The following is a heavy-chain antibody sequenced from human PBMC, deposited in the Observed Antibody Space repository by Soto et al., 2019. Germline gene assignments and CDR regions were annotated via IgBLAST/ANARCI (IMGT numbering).Heavy chain of an antibody. Sequence: QVQLQESGPGLVKPSQTLSLTCTVSGGSISSGDYYWSWIRQPPGKGLEWIGYIYYSGSTYYNPSLKRRVTISVDTSKNPFSLKLSSVTAADTAVYYCARVITIFGVVADNWFDPWGQGTLVTVSS. J-gene: IGHJ5*02. CDR1: GGSISSGDYY. CDR2: IYYSGST. D-gene: IGHD3-3*01. V-gene: IGHV4-30-4*01. CDR3: ARVITIFGVVADNWFDP.